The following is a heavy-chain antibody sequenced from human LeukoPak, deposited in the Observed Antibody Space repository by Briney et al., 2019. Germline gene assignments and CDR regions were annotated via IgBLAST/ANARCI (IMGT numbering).Heavy chain of an antibody. J-gene: IGHJ4*02. CDR2: LSVSDGTT. D-gene: IGHD1-7*01. V-gene: IGHV3-23*01. CDR1: GFSFSAFG. CDR3: AADNWNYVGFDY. Sequence: GGSLRLSCAASGFSFSAFGMSWVRQTPGKGLEWVSTLSVSDGTTYYADSVKGRFTISRDNSKNTLYLQMNSLRAEDTAVYYCAADNWNYVGFDYWGQGTLVTVSS.